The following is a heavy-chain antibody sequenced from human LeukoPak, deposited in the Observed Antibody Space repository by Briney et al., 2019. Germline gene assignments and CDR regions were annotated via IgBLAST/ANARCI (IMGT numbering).Heavy chain of an antibody. CDR2: IYSGGTT. J-gene: IGHJ4*02. CDR3: AKYDYDSSGYYPIDY. D-gene: IGHD3-22*01. V-gene: IGHV3-66*01. Sequence: PGGSLRLSCAASGFTFSTYSMTWVRQAPGKGLEWVSLIYSGGTTYYADSVQGRFTISRDNSKNTLYLQMNSLRAEDTAVYYCAKYDYDSSGYYPIDYWGQGTLVTVSS. CDR1: GFTFSTYS.